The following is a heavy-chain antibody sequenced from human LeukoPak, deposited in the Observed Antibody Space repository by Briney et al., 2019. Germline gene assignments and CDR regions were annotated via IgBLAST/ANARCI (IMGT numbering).Heavy chain of an antibody. Sequence: GESLKISCKGSGYSFTSYWIGWVRQMPGKGLGGMGIIYPGDSDTRYSPSFQGQVTISADKSISTAYLQWSSPKASDTTMYYCASQMVRGGDSVFDYWGQGTLVTVSS. D-gene: IGHD3-10*01. V-gene: IGHV5-51*01. CDR2: IYPGDSDT. J-gene: IGHJ4*02. CDR3: ASQMVRGGDSVFDY. CDR1: GYSFTSYW.